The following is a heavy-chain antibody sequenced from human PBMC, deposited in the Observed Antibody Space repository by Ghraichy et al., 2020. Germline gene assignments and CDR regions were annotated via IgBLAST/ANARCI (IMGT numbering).Heavy chain of an antibody. J-gene: IGHJ4*02. V-gene: IGHV4-59*01. D-gene: IGHD3-9*01. CDR3: ARVEVLTRYSPFDC. CDR1: GGSISSYY. Sequence: SETLSLTCTVSGGSISSYYWSWIRQPPGKGLEWIGYIYYSGSTNYNLSLKSRVTISVDTSKNQFSLKLSSVTAADTAVYYCARVEVLTRYSPFDCWGQGALVTVSS. CDR2: IYYSGST.